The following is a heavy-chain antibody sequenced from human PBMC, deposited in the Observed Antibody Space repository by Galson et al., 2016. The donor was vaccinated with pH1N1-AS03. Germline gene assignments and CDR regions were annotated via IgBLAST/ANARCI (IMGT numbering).Heavy chain of an antibody. CDR1: GYTLTEYY. D-gene: IGHD6-19*01. CDR2: INPNSGGT. CDR3: ARNRPIAVSGTDGFDP. V-gene: IGHV1-2*02. Sequence: VQVSCKASGYTLTEYYLHWVRQAPGQGPEWMGWINPNSGGTKYAQKFQGRVTMTRDTSISTAYVEMSNLKSDDTAVYYCARNRPIAVSGTDGFDPWGQGTLVAVSS. J-gene: IGHJ5*02.